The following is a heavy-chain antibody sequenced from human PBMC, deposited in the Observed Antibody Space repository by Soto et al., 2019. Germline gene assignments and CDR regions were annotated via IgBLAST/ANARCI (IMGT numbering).Heavy chain of an antibody. CDR1: GFTFSSYG. Sequence: PGGSLRLSCKTSGFTFSSYGPHWLRQAPGKGLEWVTFISYNGNKINYADSVKGRFTVSRDNSKNTLYLQMNSLRPEDTAVYYCAKHSSTFVFWGQGTLVTVSS. CDR2: ISYNGNKI. CDR3: AKHSSTFVF. D-gene: IGHD2-2*01. J-gene: IGHJ4*02. V-gene: IGHV3-30*18.